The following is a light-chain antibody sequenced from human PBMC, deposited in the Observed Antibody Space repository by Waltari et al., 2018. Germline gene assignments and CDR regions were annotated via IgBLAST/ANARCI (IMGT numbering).Light chain of an antibody. CDR1: SGDVGGDNH. J-gene: IGLJ3*02. V-gene: IGLV2-14*01. Sequence: QSALTQPASVSGSRGQSITISCPGTSGDVGGDNHVSWYQQHPGTAPKLMIFDVSYRPSVVSNRFSGTKSGNTASLTISGLQAEDEADYYCSSYTSSNTLVFGGGTKLTVL. CDR2: DVS. CDR3: SSYTSSNTLV.